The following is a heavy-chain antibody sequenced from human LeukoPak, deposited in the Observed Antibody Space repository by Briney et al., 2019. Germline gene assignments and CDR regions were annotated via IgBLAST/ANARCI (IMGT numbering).Heavy chain of an antibody. CDR2: IYYTGST. Sequence: SETLSPTCTVSGGSINSYYWSWIRQPPGKGLEWMGYIYYTGSTNYNPSLKSRVTISVDTSKNQFSLNLSSVTAADTAVYYCARHYGAHRDYYGLDVWGQGTTVTVSS. J-gene: IGHJ6*02. V-gene: IGHV4-59*01. CDR3: ARHYGAHRDYYGLDV. CDR1: GGSINSYY. D-gene: IGHD4-17*01.